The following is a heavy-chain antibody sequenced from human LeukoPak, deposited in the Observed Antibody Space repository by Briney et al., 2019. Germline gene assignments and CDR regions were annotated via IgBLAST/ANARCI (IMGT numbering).Heavy chain of an antibody. CDR3: AGRDYGDRSDAFDI. Sequence: ASVKVSCKASGGTFSSYAISWVRQAPGQGLEWMGGIIPIFGTANYAQKFQGRVTITAGESTSTAYMELSSLRSEDTAVDYCAGRDYGDRSDAFDIWGQGTMVTVSS. CDR1: GGTFSSYA. D-gene: IGHD4-17*01. J-gene: IGHJ3*02. V-gene: IGHV1-69*13. CDR2: IIPIFGTA.